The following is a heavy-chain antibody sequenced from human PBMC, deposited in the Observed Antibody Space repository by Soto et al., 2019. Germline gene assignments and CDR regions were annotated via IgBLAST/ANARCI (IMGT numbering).Heavy chain of an antibody. CDR1: GFTFSDYY. J-gene: IGHJ4*02. Sequence: QVQLVESGGGLVKPGGSLRLSCAASGFTFSDYYMSWIRQAPGKGLEWVSYISSSSSYTNYADSVKGRFTISRDNAKNSLYLQRNSXXXEDTXXYYXAXGXXIXXXXXXLAYWGQGTLVTVSS. V-gene: IGHV3-11*05. CDR2: ISSSSSYT. CDR3: AXGXXIXXXXXXLAY.